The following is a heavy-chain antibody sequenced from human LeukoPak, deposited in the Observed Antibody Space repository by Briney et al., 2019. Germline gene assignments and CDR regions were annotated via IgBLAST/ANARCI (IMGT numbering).Heavy chain of an antibody. CDR1: GFTVSNNY. V-gene: IGHV3-53*01. CDR3: AKDSFRCSGGTCLLYAFDM. D-gene: IGHD2-15*01. J-gene: IGHJ3*02. CDR2: IYSGSST. Sequence: PGGSLRLSCAASGFTVSNNYMSWVRQAPGKGLEWVSVIYSGSSTYYADSVKGRFTISRDNSKNTLYLQMNSLRAEDTAVYYCAKDSFRCSGGTCLLYAFDMWGQGTMVTVSS.